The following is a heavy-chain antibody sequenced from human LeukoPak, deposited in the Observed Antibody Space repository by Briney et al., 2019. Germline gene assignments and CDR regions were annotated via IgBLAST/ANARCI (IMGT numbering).Heavy chain of an antibody. CDR3: ARGAYCGGDCYPEYFQH. CDR1: GYTFTSYG. V-gene: IGHV1-18*01. D-gene: IGHD2-21*02. Sequence: ASVKVSCKASGYTFTSYGISWVRQAPGQGLEWMGWISAYNGNTNYAQKLQGRVTMTTDTSTSTAYMELRSLRSDDTAVYYCARGAYCGGDCYPEYFQHWGQGTLVTVSS. CDR2: ISAYNGNT. J-gene: IGHJ1*01.